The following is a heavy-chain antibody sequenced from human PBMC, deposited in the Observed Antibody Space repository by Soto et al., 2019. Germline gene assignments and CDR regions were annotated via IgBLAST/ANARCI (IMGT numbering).Heavy chain of an antibody. J-gene: IGHJ4*02. CDR1: GFTFSSYA. CDR2: ISGSGGST. V-gene: IGHV3-23*01. D-gene: IGHD3-16*02. Sequence: GSLRLSCAASGFTFSSYAMSWVRQAPGKGLEWVSAISGSGGSTYYADSVKGRFTISRDNSKNTLYLQMNSLRAEDTAVYYCAKSGPFMITFGGVIGPFDYWGQGTLVTVSS. CDR3: AKSGPFMITFGGVIGPFDY.